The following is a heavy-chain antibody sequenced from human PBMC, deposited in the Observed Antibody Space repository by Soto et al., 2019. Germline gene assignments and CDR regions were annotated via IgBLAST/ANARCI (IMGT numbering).Heavy chain of an antibody. J-gene: IGHJ5*02. CDR1: GFTFSSYG. Sequence: GGSLRLSCAASGFTFSSYGMHWVRQAPGKGLEWVAVIWYDGSNKYYADSVKGRFTISRDNSKNTLYLQMNSLRAEDTAVYYCARDTDSGPDMVATIRASGFDPWGQGTLVTVSS. D-gene: IGHD5-12*01. V-gene: IGHV3-33*01. CDR2: IWYDGSNK. CDR3: ARDTDSGPDMVATIRASGFDP.